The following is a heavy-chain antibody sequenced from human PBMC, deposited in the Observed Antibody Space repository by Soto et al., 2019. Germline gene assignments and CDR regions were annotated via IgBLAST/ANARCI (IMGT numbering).Heavy chain of an antibody. D-gene: IGHD1-1*01. CDR3: AAGGTRWLHSPFDY. V-gene: IGHV1-24*01. CDR2: FDPEDGET. Sequence: QVQLVQSGAEVKKPGASVKVSCKVSGHTLTELSMHWVRLAPGKGLEWMGGFDPEDGETISAQKFQGRVTMTEDTSTDSTYLELSSLRSEDPAVYYCAAGGTRWLHSPFDYWGQGTLVTISS. CDR1: GHTLTELS. J-gene: IGHJ4*02.